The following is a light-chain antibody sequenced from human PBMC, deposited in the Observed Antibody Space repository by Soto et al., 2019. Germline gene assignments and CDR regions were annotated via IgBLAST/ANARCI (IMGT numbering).Light chain of an antibody. CDR2: GAS. J-gene: IGKJ2*01. CDR1: QSVSSSSY. Sequence: EIVLTQSPGTLSLSPGERATLSCRASQSVSSSSYLAWYQQKPGQAPRLLIYGASSRATGIPDRFSGSGSGTDFTLTISRLEPEDFAVYSCQQYGSSPSYTFGQGTKLEIK. CDR3: QQYGSSPSYT. V-gene: IGKV3-20*01.